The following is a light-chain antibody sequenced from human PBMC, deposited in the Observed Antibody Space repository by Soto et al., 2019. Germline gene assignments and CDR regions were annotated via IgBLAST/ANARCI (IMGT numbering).Light chain of an antibody. J-gene: IGKJ1*01. CDR2: AAS. Sequence: DIQMTHSPSSLSASVGDRVTITCRASQSISSYLNWYQQKPGKAPKLLIYAASSSQSGVPSRFSGSGSGTEFTLTISSLQPDDFATYYCQQYHSYSGTFGQGTKVDIK. CDR3: QQYHSYSGT. CDR1: QSISSY. V-gene: IGKV1-39*01.